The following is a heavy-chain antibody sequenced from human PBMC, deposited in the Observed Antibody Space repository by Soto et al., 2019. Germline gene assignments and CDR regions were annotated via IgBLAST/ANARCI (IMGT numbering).Heavy chain of an antibody. V-gene: IGHV3-23*01. J-gene: IGHJ6*03. CDR3: AKHGGPSYSYYMDV. Sequence: EVQLLESGGGLVQPGGSLRLSCAASGFTFSNYAMTWVRQAPGKGLEWVSVIRGSGDDTYYADSVQGRLAISRDNSKNTLYLQMNSLRDEDTAIYYCAKHGGPSYSYYMDVWGKGTTVTVSS. CDR1: GFTFSNYA. CDR2: IRGSGDDT. D-gene: IGHD3-3*01.